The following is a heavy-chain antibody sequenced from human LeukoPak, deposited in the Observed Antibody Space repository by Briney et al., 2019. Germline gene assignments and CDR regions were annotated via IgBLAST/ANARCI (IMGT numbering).Heavy chain of an antibody. CDR3: ARDPAGHGRYFDY. D-gene: IGHD1-14*01. J-gene: IGHJ4*02. V-gene: IGHV4-4*07. CDR2: IHTSGTT. CDR1: GGSSDYF. Sequence: PSETLSLTCTVSGGSSDYFCTWIRQSAGAGLECIVRIHTSGTTYYNPSLRSRVSMSVDTSNNKFSLSLSSVTAADTAVYYCARDPAGHGRYFDYWGQGALVTVSS.